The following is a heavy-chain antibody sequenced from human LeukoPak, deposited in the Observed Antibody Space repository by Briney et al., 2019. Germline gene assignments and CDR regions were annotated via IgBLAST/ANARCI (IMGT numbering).Heavy chain of an antibody. CDR2: IIPIFGTA. CDR3: ARCLYYYDSSGYHIPQGGGYYFDY. D-gene: IGHD3-22*01. J-gene: IGHJ4*02. Sequence: SVKVSCKASGGTFSSYAISWVRQAPGQGLEWMEGIIPIFGTANYAQKFQGRVTITTDESTSTAYMELSSLRSEDTAVYYCARCLYYYDSSGYHIPQGGGYYFDYWGQGTLVTVSS. V-gene: IGHV1-69*05. CDR1: GGTFSSYA.